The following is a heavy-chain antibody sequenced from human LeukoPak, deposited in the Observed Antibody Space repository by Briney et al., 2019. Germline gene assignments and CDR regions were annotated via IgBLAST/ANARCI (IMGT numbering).Heavy chain of an antibody. Sequence: ASVKVSCEASGYTFTGYYMHWVRQAPGQGLEWMGWINPNSGGTNYAQKFQGRVTMTRDTSISTAYMELSRLRSDDTAVYYCAVYDFWSGYYSIFDYWGQGTLVTVSS. CDR1: GYTFTGYY. CDR2: INPNSGGT. D-gene: IGHD3-3*01. V-gene: IGHV1-2*02. CDR3: AVYDFWSGYYSIFDY. J-gene: IGHJ4*02.